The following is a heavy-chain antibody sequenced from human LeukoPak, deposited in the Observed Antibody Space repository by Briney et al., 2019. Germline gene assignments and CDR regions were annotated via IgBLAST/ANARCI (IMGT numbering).Heavy chain of an antibody. CDR3: AAALAIAVGGTTPGDY. J-gene: IGHJ4*02. D-gene: IGHD6-19*01. CDR2: ISSSSTYI. CDR1: GFTFSTYS. V-gene: IGHV3-21*06. Sequence: KPGGSLRLSCAGTGFTFSTYSMNWVRQAPGKGLEWVSSISSSSTYIYYAGSVKGRFTISRDNAKNSLYLKMNSLRVEDTAVYYCAAALAIAVGGTTPGDYWGQGTLVTVSS.